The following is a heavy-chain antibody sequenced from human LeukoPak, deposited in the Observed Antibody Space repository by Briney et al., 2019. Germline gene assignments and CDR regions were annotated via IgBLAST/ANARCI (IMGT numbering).Heavy chain of an antibody. J-gene: IGHJ3*02. D-gene: IGHD6-25*01. Sequence: SETLSLTCAVYGGSFSGYYWSWIRQPPGKGLEWIGEINHSGSTNYNPSLKSRVTISVDTSKNQFSLKLSSVTAADTAVYYCATIQRDHAFDIWGQGTMVTVSS. CDR3: ATIQRDHAFDI. V-gene: IGHV4-34*01. CDR1: GGSFSGYY. CDR2: INHSGST.